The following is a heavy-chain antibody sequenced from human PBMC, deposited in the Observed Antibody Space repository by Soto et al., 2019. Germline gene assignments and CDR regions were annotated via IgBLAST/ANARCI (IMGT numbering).Heavy chain of an antibody. J-gene: IGHJ6*03. CDR2: MNPNSGNT. CDR1: GYTFTSYD. V-gene: IGHV1-8*01. D-gene: IGHD3-3*01. CDR3: ARGQQAVAIFGVVAHYYYYYMDV. Sequence: QVQLVQSGAEVKKPGASVKVSCKASGYTFTSYDTNWVRQATGQGLEWMGWMNPNSGNTGYAQKFQGRVTMTRNTAMCRANMELSGVRAEDTAVYYCARGQQAVAIFGVVAHYYYYYMDVWGKGTTVIVCS.